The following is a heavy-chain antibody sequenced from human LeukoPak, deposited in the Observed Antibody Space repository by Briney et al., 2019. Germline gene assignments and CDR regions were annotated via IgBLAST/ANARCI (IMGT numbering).Heavy chain of an antibody. J-gene: IGHJ4*02. V-gene: IGHV1-2*06. CDR1: GYTFTGYY. CDR3: ARDRVAGSTYAEGNYFDY. Sequence: ASVKVSCKASGYTFTGYYMHWVRQAPGQGLEWMGRINPNSGGTNYAQNFQGRVTMTRDTSISTAYVELSRLRSDDTAVYYCARDRVAGSTYAEGNYFDYWGQGTLVTVSS. D-gene: IGHD6-19*01. CDR2: INPNSGGT.